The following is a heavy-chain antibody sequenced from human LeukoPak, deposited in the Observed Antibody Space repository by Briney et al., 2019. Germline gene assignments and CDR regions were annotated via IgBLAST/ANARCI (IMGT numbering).Heavy chain of an antibody. V-gene: IGHV4-39*07. CDR1: GGSISSSSYY. CDR2: IYYSGST. Sequence: SETLSLTCTVSGGSISSSSYYWGWIRQPPGKGLEWIGSIYYSGSTYYNPSLKSRVTISVDTSKNQFSLKLSSVTAADTAVYYCARGGGVRLGELSFNFDYWGQGTLVTVSS. D-gene: IGHD3-16*02. J-gene: IGHJ4*02. CDR3: ARGGGVRLGELSFNFDY.